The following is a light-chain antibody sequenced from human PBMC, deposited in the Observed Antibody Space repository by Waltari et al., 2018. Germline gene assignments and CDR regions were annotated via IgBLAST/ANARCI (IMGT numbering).Light chain of an antibody. CDR1: SSDVGGYNY. V-gene: IGLV2-14*01. CDR3: SSYTSSSTYV. J-gene: IGLJ1*01. Sequence: QSALTQPASVSGSPGQSITISCTGTSSDVGGYNYVSWYPQHPGKAPKLMIYDVSERPSGVSYRFSGSKSGNTASLTISGLQAEDEADYYCSSYTSSSTYVFGTGTKVTVL. CDR2: DVS.